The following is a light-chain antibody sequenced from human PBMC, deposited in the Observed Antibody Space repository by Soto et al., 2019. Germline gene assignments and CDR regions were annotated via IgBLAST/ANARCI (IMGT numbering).Light chain of an antibody. CDR3: CSYAGSSTYV. CDR1: SSDVGSYNL. V-gene: IGLV2-23*01. Sequence: QSALTQPASVSGSPGQSITISCTGTSSDVGSYNLVSWYQQHPGKAPKLMIYEGSKRPSGVSNRFSGSKSGNTASQTISGLQAEDEAYYYCCSYAGSSTYVFGTGTKVTVL. CDR2: EGS. J-gene: IGLJ1*01.